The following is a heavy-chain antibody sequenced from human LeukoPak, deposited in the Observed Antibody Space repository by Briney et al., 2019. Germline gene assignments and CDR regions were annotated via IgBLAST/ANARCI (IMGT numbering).Heavy chain of an antibody. V-gene: IGHV1-2*02. D-gene: IGHD1-14*01. CDR1: GYSFTDYY. Sequence: GASVKVSCKASGYSFTDYYIHWVRQAPGQGLEWMGWIYPNSGVTNYAQSFQRRVTVTRDTSISTAYMDLSSLTSDDTAVYFCVRDVRAGRNDAFDIWGQGTMVTVSS. CDR3: VRDVRAGRNDAFDI. CDR2: IYPNSGVT. J-gene: IGHJ3*02.